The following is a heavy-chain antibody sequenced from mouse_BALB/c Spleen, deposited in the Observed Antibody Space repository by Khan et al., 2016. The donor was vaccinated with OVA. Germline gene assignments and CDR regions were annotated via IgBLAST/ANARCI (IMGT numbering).Heavy chain of an antibody. V-gene: IGHV3-2*02. CDR2: INYSGST. CDR1: GYSITSEYA. Sequence: EVQLQESGPGLVKPSQSLSLTCTVTGYSITSEYAWNWIRQFPGNKLEWMGYINYSGSTRFNPSLKSRNSITRDTSKNQFFLQLNSVTTEDTATYYCTRKDYYDYDPFPYWGQGTLVTVSA. CDR3: TRKDYYDYDPFPY. J-gene: IGHJ3*01. D-gene: IGHD2-4*01.